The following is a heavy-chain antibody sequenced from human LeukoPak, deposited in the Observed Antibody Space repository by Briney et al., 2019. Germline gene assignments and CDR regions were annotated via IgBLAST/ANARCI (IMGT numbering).Heavy chain of an antibody. CDR1: GFTFSSYA. D-gene: IGHD6-19*01. J-gene: IGHJ4*02. CDR2: ISYDGSNK. CDR3: ARDSSGWDYYFDY. Sequence: GGSLRLSCAAAGFTFSSYAMHWVRQAPGKGLEWVAVISYDGSNKYYADPVKGRFTISRDNSKNTLYLQMNSLRAEDTAVYYCARDSSGWDYYFDYWGQGTLVTVSS. V-gene: IGHV3-30*04.